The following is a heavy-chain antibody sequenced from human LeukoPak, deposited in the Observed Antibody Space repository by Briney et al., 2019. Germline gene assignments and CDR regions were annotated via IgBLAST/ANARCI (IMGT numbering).Heavy chain of an antibody. CDR3: AREGGSYPGGTYNWFDP. CDR1: GGSISSGSYY. Sequence: PSQTLSLTCTVSGGSISSGSYYWSWIRQPAGKGLEWIGRIYTSGSTNYNPSLKSRVTISVDTSKNQFSLKLSSVTAADTAVYYCAREGGSYPGGTYNWFDPWGQGTLVTVSS. J-gene: IGHJ5*02. CDR2: IYTSGST. V-gene: IGHV4-61*02. D-gene: IGHD1-26*01.